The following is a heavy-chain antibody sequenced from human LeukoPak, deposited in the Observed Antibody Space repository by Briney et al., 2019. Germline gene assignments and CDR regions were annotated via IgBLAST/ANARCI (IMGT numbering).Heavy chain of an antibody. CDR2: INHSGST. CDR1: GVSFSGYY. J-gene: IGHJ4*02. V-gene: IGHV4-34*01. Sequence: SETLSLTCAVYGVSFSGYYWSWIRQPPGKGLEWIGEINHSGSTNYNPSLKIRVTISVDTSKNQFSLKLSSVTAADTAVYYCARLPQTPLSTYYYGSGRPGYWGQGTLVTVSX. D-gene: IGHD3-10*01. CDR3: ARLPQTPLSTYYYGSGRPGY.